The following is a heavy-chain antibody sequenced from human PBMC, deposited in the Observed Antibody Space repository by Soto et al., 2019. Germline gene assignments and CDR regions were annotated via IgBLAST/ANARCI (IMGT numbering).Heavy chain of an antibody. Sequence: PGGSLRLSCAASGFTFSTSGIHWVRQAPGKGLEWVAAIWYDGSNKYYADSVKGRFTISRDNSKNMLYLQMNSLRVEDTAVYYCAREYSSSWPFDYWGQGTLVTVSS. CDR1: GFTFSTSG. CDR3: AREYSSSWPFDY. CDR2: IWYDGSNK. V-gene: IGHV3-33*01. J-gene: IGHJ4*02. D-gene: IGHD6-13*01.